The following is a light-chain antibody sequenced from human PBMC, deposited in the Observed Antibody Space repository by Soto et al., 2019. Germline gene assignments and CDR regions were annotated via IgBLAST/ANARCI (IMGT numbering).Light chain of an antibody. V-gene: IGKV3-15*01. CDR3: QQYNNWPPLMCI. J-gene: IGKJ2*04. Sequence: EIVMMQSPATLSVSPGERATLSCRASQSVSSNLAWYQQKPGQAPRLLIYGASTRATGMPARFSGSGSGTEFTLTISSLQSEDFSVYYCQQYNNWPPLMCIFGQGTKLEI. CDR2: GAS. CDR1: QSVSSN.